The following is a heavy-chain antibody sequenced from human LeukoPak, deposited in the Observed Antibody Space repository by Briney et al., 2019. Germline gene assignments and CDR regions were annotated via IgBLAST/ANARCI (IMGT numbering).Heavy chain of an antibody. CDR3: ARTFRLGDIVSTSTLAFDI. D-gene: IGHD5/OR15-5a*01. CDR1: GFTFNRCW. J-gene: IGHJ3*02. CDR2: LKQDGSEK. V-gene: IGHV3-7*05. Sequence: GGPLTLSCIVFGFTFNRCWMSWVRQAPGKGPEWVANLKQDGSEKHYLDSVKGRFTISRDNAKNSLYLQMTSLRAEVTAIYYCARTFRLGDIVSTSTLAFDIWGQGTMVTVSS.